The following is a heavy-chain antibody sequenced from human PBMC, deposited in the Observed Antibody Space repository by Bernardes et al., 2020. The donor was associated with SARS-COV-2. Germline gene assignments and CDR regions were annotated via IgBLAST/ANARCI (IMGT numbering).Heavy chain of an antibody. D-gene: IGHD2-15*01. Sequence: GGSLRLSCAASGFTFSDYYMSWIRQAPGKGLEWVSYISSSSSHTDYADSLKGRFTISRDNARNSLFLQMSSLRGEDTAVYYCARGRGRNYYGLDVWGQGTTVTVSS. CDR3: ARGRGRNYYGLDV. J-gene: IGHJ6*02. CDR2: ISSSSSHT. CDR1: GFTFSDYY. V-gene: IGHV3-11*06.